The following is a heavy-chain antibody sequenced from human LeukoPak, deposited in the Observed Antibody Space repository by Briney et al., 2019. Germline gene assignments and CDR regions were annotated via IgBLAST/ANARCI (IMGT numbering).Heavy chain of an antibody. CDR2: ISYDGSNK. D-gene: IGHD1-26*01. V-gene: IGHV3-30*18. CDR3: AKDLYSGSYSDGALDYYYGMDV. Sequence: PGGSLRLSCAASGFTFDDYGMHWVRQAPGKGLEWVAVISYDGSNKYYADSVKGRFTISRDNSKNTLYLQMNSLRAEDTAVYYCAKDLYSGSYSDGALDYYYGMDVWGQGTTVTVSS. J-gene: IGHJ6*02. CDR1: GFTFDDYG.